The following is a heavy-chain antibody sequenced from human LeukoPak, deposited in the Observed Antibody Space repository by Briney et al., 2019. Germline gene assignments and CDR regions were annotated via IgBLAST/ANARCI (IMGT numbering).Heavy chain of an antibody. CDR2: ISGSGGST. Sequence: GGSLRLSCAASGFTFSSYAMSWVRQAPGKGLEWVSAISGSGGSTYYADSVKGRFTISRDNAKNSLYLQMNSLRAEDTAVYYCARDETGTISPFDYWGQGTLVTVSS. J-gene: IGHJ4*02. D-gene: IGHD1-1*01. CDR1: GFTFSSYA. V-gene: IGHV3-23*01. CDR3: ARDETGTISPFDY.